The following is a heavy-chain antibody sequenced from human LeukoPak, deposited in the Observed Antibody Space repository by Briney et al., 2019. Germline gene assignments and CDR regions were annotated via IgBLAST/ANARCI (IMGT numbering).Heavy chain of an antibody. Sequence: PGGSLRLSCAASGFTFDDYAMHWVRQAPGKGLEWVSGISWNSGSIGYADSVKGRFTISRDNAKNSLYLQMNSLRAEDTALYYCAKDGEWLFQTLGGRGYFQHWGQGTLVTVSS. CDR1: GFTFDDYA. J-gene: IGHJ1*01. V-gene: IGHV3-9*01. D-gene: IGHD3-3*01. CDR3: AKDGEWLFQTLGGRGYFQH. CDR2: ISWNSGSI.